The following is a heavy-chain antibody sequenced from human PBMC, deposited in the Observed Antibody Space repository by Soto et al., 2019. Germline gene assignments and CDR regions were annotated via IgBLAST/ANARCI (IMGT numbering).Heavy chain of an antibody. J-gene: IGHJ6*02. CDR1: GGSISSYY. D-gene: IGHD6-6*01. Sequence: KPSETLSLTCTVSGGSISSYYWSWIRQPPGKGLEWIGYIYYSGSTNYNPSLKSRVTISVDTSKNQFSLKLSSVTAADTAVYYCARASGQLVPYYYYGMDVWGQGTTVTVSS. CDR2: IYYSGST. V-gene: IGHV4-59*01. CDR3: ARASGQLVPYYYYGMDV.